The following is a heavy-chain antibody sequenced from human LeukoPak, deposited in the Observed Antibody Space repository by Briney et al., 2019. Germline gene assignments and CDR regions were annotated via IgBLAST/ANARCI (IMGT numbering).Heavy chain of an antibody. CDR1: GGSFSGYY. J-gene: IGHJ4*02. D-gene: IGHD2-2*01. CDR2: INHSGST. CDR3: ARDGLLVVPAAMHFDY. V-gene: IGHV4-34*01. Sequence: SETLSLTCAVYGGSFSGYYWSWIRQPPGKGLEWIGEINHSGSTNYNPPLKSRVTISVDTSKNQFSLKLSSVTAADTAVYYCARDGLLVVPAAMHFDYWGQGTLVTVSS.